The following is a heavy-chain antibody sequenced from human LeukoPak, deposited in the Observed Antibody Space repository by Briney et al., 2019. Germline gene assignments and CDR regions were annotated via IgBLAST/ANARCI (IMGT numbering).Heavy chain of an antibody. CDR3: ARDQTYYDFWSGSTTAQDNWFDP. CDR1: GGTFSSYA. Sequence: ASVKVSCKASGGTFSSYAISWVRQAPGQGLEWMGGIIPIFGTANYAQKFQGRVTITTDESTSTAYMELSSLRSEDTAVYYCARDQTYYDFWSGSTTAQDNWFDPWGQGTLVTVSS. CDR2: IIPIFGTA. D-gene: IGHD3-3*01. V-gene: IGHV1-69*05. J-gene: IGHJ5*02.